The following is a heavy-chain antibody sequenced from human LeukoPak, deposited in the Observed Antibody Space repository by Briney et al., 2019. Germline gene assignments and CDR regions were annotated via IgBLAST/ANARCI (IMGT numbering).Heavy chain of an antibody. CDR2: ISAYNGNT. Sequence: ASVKVSCKASGYTFTSYGISWVRQAPGQGLEWMGWISAYNGNTNYAQKLQGRVTMTTDTSTSTAYMELRSLRSDDTAVYYCARGAPYYYDSSGYYLEYFQHWGQGTLVTVSS. V-gene: IGHV1-18*01. D-gene: IGHD3-22*01. CDR1: GYTFTSYG. J-gene: IGHJ1*01. CDR3: ARGAPYYYDSSGYYLEYFQH.